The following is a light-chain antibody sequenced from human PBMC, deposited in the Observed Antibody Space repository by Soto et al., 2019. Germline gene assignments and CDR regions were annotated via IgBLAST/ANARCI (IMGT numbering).Light chain of an antibody. Sequence: EIVMTQSPATLSVSPGERATLSCRASQSITRNLAWYQQSPGQAPRLLIYGASTRATGIPARFSGSGSGTEFTLTITNLQSEDFAVYYCQQYNNWPPWTFGQGTRWIS. CDR1: QSITRN. J-gene: IGKJ1*01. V-gene: IGKV3-15*01. CDR2: GAS. CDR3: QQYNNWPPWT.